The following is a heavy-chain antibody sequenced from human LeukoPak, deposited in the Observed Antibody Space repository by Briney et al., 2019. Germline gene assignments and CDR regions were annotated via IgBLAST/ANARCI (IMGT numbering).Heavy chain of an antibody. CDR2: VSSSSSYI. J-gene: IGHJ5*02. Sequence: PGGSLRLSCAASGFTFSSYSMNWVRQAPGKGLEWVSSVSSSSSYIYYADSVKGRFTISRDNAKNSLYLQMNSLRAEDTAVYYCVVVVVAAINWFDPWGQGTLDTVSS. CDR1: GFTFSSYS. D-gene: IGHD2-15*01. CDR3: VVVVVAAINWFDP. V-gene: IGHV3-21*01.